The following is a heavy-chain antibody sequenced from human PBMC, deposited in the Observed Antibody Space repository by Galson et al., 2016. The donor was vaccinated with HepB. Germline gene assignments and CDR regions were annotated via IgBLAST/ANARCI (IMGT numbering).Heavy chain of an antibody. J-gene: IGHJ4*02. CDR3: VQDSDTGWSYPHY. V-gene: IGHV3-33*06. CDR1: GFNFKNYG. D-gene: IGHD2-15*01. Sequence: SLRLSCAGSGFNFKNYGMHWVRQAPGKGLEWAAVIFHDGSELYYADSVKGRFTISRDNSKNTVDLQMNSLRVEDTAFYSCVQDSDTGWSYPHYWGQGSLVTVSS. CDR2: IFHDGSEL.